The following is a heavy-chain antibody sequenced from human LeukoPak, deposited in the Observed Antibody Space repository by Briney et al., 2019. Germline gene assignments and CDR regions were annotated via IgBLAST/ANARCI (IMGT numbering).Heavy chain of an antibody. CDR3: ARVLEDYDFWSGYPYYFDY. V-gene: IGHV4-59*01. CDR2: IYYSGST. J-gene: IGHJ4*02. Sequence: SETLSLTCTVSGGSISSYYWSWIRQPPGQGLEWIGYIYYSGSTNYNPSLKSRVTISVDTSKNQFSLKLSSVTAADTAVYYCARVLEDYDFWSGYPYYFDYWGQGTLVTVSS. CDR1: GGSISSYY. D-gene: IGHD3-3*01.